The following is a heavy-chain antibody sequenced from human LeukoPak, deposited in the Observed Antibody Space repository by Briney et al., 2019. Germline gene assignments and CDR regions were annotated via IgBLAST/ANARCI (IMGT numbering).Heavy chain of an antibody. J-gene: IGHJ4*02. CDR3: ARLRGLRYFDWSFDY. CDR1: GYSFTSYW. CDR2: IYPGDSDT. D-gene: IGHD3-9*01. Sequence: GESLKISCKGSGYSFTSYWIGWVRQMPGKGLEWMGIIYPGDSDTRYSPSFQGQVTISADKSISTAYLQRSSLKASDTAMYYCARLRGLRYFDWSFDYWGQGTLVTVSS. V-gene: IGHV5-51*01.